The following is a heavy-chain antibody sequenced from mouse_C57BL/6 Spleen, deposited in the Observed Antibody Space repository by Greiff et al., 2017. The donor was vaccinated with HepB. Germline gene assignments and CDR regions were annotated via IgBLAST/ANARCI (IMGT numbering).Heavy chain of an antibody. CDR3: TGPFYYGSSGAMDY. Sequence: EVQLQQSGGGLVQPGGSMKLSCVASGFTFSNYWMNWVRQSPEKGLEWVAQIRLKSDNYATHYAESVKGRFTISRDDSKSSVYLQMNNLRAEDTGIYYCTGPFYYGSSGAMDYWGQGTSVTVSS. J-gene: IGHJ4*01. CDR1: GFTFSNYW. D-gene: IGHD1-1*01. V-gene: IGHV6-3*01. CDR2: IRLKSDNYAT.